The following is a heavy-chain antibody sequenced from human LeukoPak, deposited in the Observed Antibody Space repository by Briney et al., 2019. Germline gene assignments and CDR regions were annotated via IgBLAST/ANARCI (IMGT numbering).Heavy chain of an antibody. CDR1: GFYFSGYS. J-gene: IGHJ6*03. D-gene: IGHD1-1*01. V-gene: IGHV3-21*01. CDR2: INSGSTYM. Sequence: GGSLRLSCAASGFYFSGYSMNWVRQAQGKGLEWVSSINSGSTYMYYADSVKGRFTISRDNAKNSLHLQMYSLRAEDTAVYFCARVEATTGRNYHYYYMDVWGKGTTVTVSS. CDR3: ARVEATTGRNYHYYYMDV.